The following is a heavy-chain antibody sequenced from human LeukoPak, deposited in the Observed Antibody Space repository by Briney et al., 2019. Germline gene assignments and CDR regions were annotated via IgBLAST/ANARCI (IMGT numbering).Heavy chain of an antibody. J-gene: IGHJ6*03. CDR2: IYASGNT. Sequence: SETLSLTCTVSGGSINSGSYYWTWIRQPAGKGLEWIGRIYASGNTNYNSSLKSRVTISVDTSKNQFSLKLSSGTAADTAVYYCARMEVYYYYMNVWGKGTTVTVSS. CDR3: ARMEVYYYYMNV. D-gene: IGHD3-3*01. CDR1: GGSINSGSYY. V-gene: IGHV4-61*02.